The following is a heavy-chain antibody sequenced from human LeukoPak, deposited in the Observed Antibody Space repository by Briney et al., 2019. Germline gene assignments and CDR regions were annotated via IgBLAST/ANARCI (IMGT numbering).Heavy chain of an antibody. V-gene: IGHV4-30-4*01. CDR2: MYYSGST. CDR1: GGSISSGDYY. J-gene: IGHJ5*02. D-gene: IGHD3-22*01. CDR3: ARPYYYDSRIDP. Sequence: SETLTLTCTVSGGSISSGDYYWSWIRQPPGKGLEWIAYMYYSGSTYYNPSLMSRVTMSADTSKNQLSLKLSSVTAADTAVYYCARPYYYDSRIDPWGQGILVTVSS.